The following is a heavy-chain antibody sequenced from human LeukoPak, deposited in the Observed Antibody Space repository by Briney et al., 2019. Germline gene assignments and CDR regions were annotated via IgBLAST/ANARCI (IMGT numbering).Heavy chain of an antibody. CDR3: ARDRTYGVDY. Sequence: GGSLRLSCAASGFTFSSYEMNWVRQAPGKGLEWVSYISSSGSTVYYADSVKGRFTISRDNAKNSLYLQMNSLRAEDTAVYYCARDRTYGVDYWGQGTLVTVSS. D-gene: IGHD1-1*01. CDR2: ISSSGSTV. J-gene: IGHJ4*02. V-gene: IGHV3-48*03. CDR1: GFTFSSYE.